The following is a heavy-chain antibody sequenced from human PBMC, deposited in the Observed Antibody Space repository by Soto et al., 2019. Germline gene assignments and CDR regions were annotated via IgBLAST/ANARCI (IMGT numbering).Heavy chain of an antibody. Sequence: TLSLTCVVSGYSISSAYYWGWIRQPPGKGLEWIGSVYHSGSTYYNPSLKSRVTISVDTSKNHFSLKLRSVTAADSAVYYCVRSGMTHPHLPNQWGQGSLVIVSA. J-gene: IGHJ1*01. CDR2: VYHSGST. CDR3: VRSGMTHPHLPNQ. CDR1: GYSISSAYY. D-gene: IGHD2-8*01. V-gene: IGHV4-38-2*01.